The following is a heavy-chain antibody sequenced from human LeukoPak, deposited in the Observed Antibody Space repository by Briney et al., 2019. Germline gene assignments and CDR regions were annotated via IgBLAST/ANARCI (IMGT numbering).Heavy chain of an antibody. CDR2: ISAYNGNT. D-gene: IGHD3-22*01. Sequence: ASVKVSCKASGYTFTSYGIRWVRQAPGQGLEWMGWISAYNGNTNYAQKLQGRVTMTTDTSTSTAYMELRSLRSDDTAVYYCARGAGYYYRNDAFDIWGQGTMVTVSS. CDR3: ARGAGYYYRNDAFDI. J-gene: IGHJ3*02. V-gene: IGHV1-18*01. CDR1: GYTFTSYG.